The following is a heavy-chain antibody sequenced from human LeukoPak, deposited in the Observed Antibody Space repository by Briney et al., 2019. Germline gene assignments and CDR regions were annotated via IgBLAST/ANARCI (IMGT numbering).Heavy chain of an antibody. CDR2: ISYSGHT. CDR3: ARQSASGGGPSSPDYYYYGMDV. V-gene: IGHV4-39*01. Sequence: PSETLSLTCTVSGGSTSSSSFYWGWIRQPPGKGLECIGRISYSGHTYYNPSLQSRVTISVDTSKNQFSLKLSSVTAADTAVYYCARQSASGGGPSSPDYYYYGMDVWGQGTTVTVSS. J-gene: IGHJ6*02. D-gene: IGHD3-10*01. CDR1: GGSTSSSSFY.